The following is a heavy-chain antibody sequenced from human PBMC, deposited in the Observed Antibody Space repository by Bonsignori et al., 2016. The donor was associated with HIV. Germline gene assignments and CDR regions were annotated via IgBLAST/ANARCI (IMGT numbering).Heavy chain of an antibody. CDR2: IKQDGSEK. D-gene: IGHD1-26*01. CDR3: ARGLTVGAKREGGADY. Sequence: WIRQPPGKGLEWVANIKQDGSEKYYVDSVKGRFTISRDNAKNSLYLQMNSLRAEDTAVYYCARGLTVGAKREGGADYWGQGTLVTVSS. J-gene: IGHJ4*02. V-gene: IGHV3-7*01.